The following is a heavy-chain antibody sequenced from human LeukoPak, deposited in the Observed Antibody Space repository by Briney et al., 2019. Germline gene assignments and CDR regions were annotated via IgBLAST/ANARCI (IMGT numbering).Heavy chain of an antibody. CDR1: GFTFSTYS. J-gene: IGHJ6*02. CDR2: ITSTSAL. V-gene: IGHV3-48*04. CDR3: VRGKYGYYVMDV. D-gene: IGHD2-2*03. Sequence: GGSLRLSCSASGFTFSTYSMSWVRQAPGKGLEWLSYITSTSALYYADFVQGRFSISRDNAQNSLYLHMDSLTADDTAIYYCVRGKYGYYVMDVWGQGTTVTVS.